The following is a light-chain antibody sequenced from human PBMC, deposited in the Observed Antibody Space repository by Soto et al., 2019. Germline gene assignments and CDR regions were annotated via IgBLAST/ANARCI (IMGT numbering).Light chain of an antibody. CDR2: GAS. J-gene: IGKJ2*01. CDR3: QQYDSSPYT. CDR1: QSISSSF. Sequence: EIVLTQSPGTLSLSPGERATLSCRASQSISSSFLAWYQQKPGQAPRLRIYGASTMATGIPDRFSGSGGGKDFTITISRLEPEDFAVYYCQQYDSSPYTFGQGTKLEIK. V-gene: IGKV3-20*01.